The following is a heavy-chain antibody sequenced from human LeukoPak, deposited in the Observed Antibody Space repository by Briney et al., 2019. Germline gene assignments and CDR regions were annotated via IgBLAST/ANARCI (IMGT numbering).Heavy chain of an antibody. V-gene: IGHV3-11*01. CDR1: GFIFSDYY. D-gene: IGHD1-26*01. J-gene: IGHJ6*02. CDR2: ISSSGSTI. Sequence: GGSLRLSCAASGFIFSDYYMSWIRQAPGKGLEWVSYISSSGSTIYYADSVKGRFTISRDNSKNTLYLQMNSLRAEDTAVYYCAKDKGWGYSAYDCYGMDVWGQGTTVTVSS. CDR3: AKDKGWGYSAYDCYGMDV.